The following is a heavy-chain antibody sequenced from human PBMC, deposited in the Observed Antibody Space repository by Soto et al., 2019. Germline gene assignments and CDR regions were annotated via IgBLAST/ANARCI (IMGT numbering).Heavy chain of an antibody. V-gene: IGHV1-2*02. CDR2: INPNSGVT. Sequence: QVQLVQSGAEVKKPGASVKVSCKASGYTFTAYHVHWVRQAPGQGLEWMGGINPNSGVTNYAQQFQGRVTMTSDTSIRTVSMELSSLRSDDTAVYYCARDSDLGGYLSPFVYWGQGTLVTVSS. CDR1: GYTFTAYH. D-gene: IGHD3-10*01. J-gene: IGHJ4*02. CDR3: ARDSDLGGYLSPFVY.